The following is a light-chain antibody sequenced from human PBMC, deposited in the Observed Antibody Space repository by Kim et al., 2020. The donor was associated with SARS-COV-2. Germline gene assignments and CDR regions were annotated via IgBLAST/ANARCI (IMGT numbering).Light chain of an antibody. CDR3: HQRNNWPNT. J-gene: IGKJ2*01. V-gene: IGKV3-11*01. Sequence: SVSPGESAALSCRARQSVGSYVAGYQQRRAQTPRLLINDASKRATGIPARFSSGGFETDFTLTNSSLEPGDFALYYCHQRNNWPNTFGQGTRLEI. CDR1: QSVGSY. CDR2: DAS.